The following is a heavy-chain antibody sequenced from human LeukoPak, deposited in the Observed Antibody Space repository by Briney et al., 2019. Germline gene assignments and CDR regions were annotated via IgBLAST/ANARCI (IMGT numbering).Heavy chain of an antibody. Sequence: ASVKVSCKVSGYTLTELSMHWVRQAPGKGLEWMGGFDPEDGETIYAQKFQGRVTMTEGTSTDTAYMELSSLRSEDTAVYYCATDRSPPQRGIDWFDPWGQGTLVTVSS. D-gene: IGHD3-3*02. J-gene: IGHJ5*02. V-gene: IGHV1-24*01. CDR3: ATDRSPPQRGIDWFDP. CDR1: GYTLTELS. CDR2: FDPEDGET.